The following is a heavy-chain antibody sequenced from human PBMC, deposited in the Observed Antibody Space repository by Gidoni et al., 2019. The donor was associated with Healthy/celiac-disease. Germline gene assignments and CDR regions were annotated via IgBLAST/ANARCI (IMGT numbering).Heavy chain of an antibody. D-gene: IGHD2-2*01. CDR1: GFTFRSYA. CDR2: ISGSGGST. V-gene: IGHV3-23*01. J-gene: IGHJ4*02. CDR3: AKDSPLDTVPAALYLGFDY. Sequence: EVQLLESGGGLVQPGGSLRLPCAASGFTFRSYAMSWVRQAPGKGLEWVSAISGSGGSTYYADSVKGRFTISRDNSKNTLYLQMNSLRAEDTAVYYCAKDSPLDTVPAALYLGFDYWGQGTLVTVSS.